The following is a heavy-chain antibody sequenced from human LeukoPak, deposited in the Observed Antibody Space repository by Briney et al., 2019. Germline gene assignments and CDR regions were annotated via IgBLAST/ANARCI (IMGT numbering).Heavy chain of an antibody. CDR2: IIPIFGTA. Sequence: SVKVSCKASGGTFSSYAISWVRQAPGQGLEWMGGIIPIFGTANYAQKFQGRVTITADESTSTAYMELSSLRTEDTAVYYCAAAGYSYGDLLHYYYYMDVWGKGTTVTISS. CDR3: AAAGYSYGDLLHYYYYMDV. J-gene: IGHJ6*03. V-gene: IGHV1-69*13. CDR1: GGTFSSYA. D-gene: IGHD5-18*01.